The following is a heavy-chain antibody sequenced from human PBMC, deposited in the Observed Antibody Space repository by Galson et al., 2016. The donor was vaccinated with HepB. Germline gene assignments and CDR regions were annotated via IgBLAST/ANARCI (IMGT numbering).Heavy chain of an antibody. D-gene: IGHD6-19*01. J-gene: IGHJ4*02. CDR2: IRAKRYGETP. CDR3: AIHLPRGSGLSFYFYS. CDR1: GFNFGDDA. Sequence: SLRLSCAASGFNFGDDAMSWFRQAPGRGLEWVGFIRAKRYGETPDYAASVKGRFAISKDDSKSIAYLQMNSLKTEYTGVYYCAIHLPRGSGLSFYFYSWGQGTLVTVSS. V-gene: IGHV3-49*03.